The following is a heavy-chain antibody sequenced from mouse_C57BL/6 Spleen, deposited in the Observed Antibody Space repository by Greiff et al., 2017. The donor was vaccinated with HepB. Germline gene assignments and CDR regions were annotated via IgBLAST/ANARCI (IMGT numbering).Heavy chain of an antibody. CDR1: GYTFTDYE. CDR2: IDPETGGT. J-gene: IGHJ3*01. D-gene: IGHD1-1*01. Sequence: VQLQQSGAELVRPGASVTLSCKASGYTFTDYEMHWVKQTPVHGLEWIGAIDPETGGTAYNQKFKGKAILTADKSSSTAYMELRSLTSEDSAVYYCTRPYYYGSSYGEPFAYWGQGTLVTVSA. V-gene: IGHV1-15*01. CDR3: TRPYYYGSSYGEPFAY.